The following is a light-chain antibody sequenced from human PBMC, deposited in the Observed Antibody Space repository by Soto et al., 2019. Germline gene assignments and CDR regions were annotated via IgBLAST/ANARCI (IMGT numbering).Light chain of an antibody. J-gene: IGKJ2*01. CDR2: DAS. CDR1: QSINNW. CDR3: QQYGSFST. Sequence: DIQMSQSPSTLSASVGDRVTITCRATQSINNWLAWYQQKPGKAPKLLISDASSLESGVRSRFSGSGSGTEFTLTISCLQPDDFATYYCQQYGSFSTFGQGTKLEIK. V-gene: IGKV1-5*01.